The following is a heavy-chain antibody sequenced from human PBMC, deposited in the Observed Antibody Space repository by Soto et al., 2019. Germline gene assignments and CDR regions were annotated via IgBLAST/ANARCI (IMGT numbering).Heavy chain of an antibody. CDR2: ISGTGRVT. CDR3: AKDVHYDIATGIEYFHR. D-gene: IGHD3-9*01. CDR1: GFTFSSYA. Sequence: EVQLLESGGGLVQPGGSLKLSCAASGFTFSSYAMSWVRQAPGKGLEWVSGISGTGRVTKYAESVKGRFTISRDNPKSTLFLQMNSLRPEDTAVYYCAKDVHYDIATGIEYFHRWGQGTLVTVSS. V-gene: IGHV3-23*01. J-gene: IGHJ1*01.